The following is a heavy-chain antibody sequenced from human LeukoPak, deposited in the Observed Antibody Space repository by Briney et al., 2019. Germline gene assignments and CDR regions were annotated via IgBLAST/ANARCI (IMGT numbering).Heavy chain of an antibody. CDR1: GFTFSRHW. V-gene: IGHV3-7*01. Sequence: GGSLRLSCAASGFTFSRHWMSWVRQAPGKGLEWVANIKQDGSETYYVDSVKGRFTISRDNAQNSLYLQMNNLRAEDTAVYYCSTDHGDYSFDYWGQGTLVTVSS. D-gene: IGHD4-17*01. J-gene: IGHJ4*02. CDR2: IKQDGSET. CDR3: STDHGDYSFDY.